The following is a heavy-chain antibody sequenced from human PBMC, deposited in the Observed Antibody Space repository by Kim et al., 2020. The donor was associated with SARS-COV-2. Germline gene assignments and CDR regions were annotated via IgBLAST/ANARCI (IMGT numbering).Heavy chain of an antibody. CDR1: GFTFTNYA. CDR3: VKWGLYSAND. Sequence: GGSLRLSCSASGFTFTNYAMQWVRQAPGKGLEYVSAVSNNGATTYYTDSGRGRFTVSRDNSKNTVYLQMSSLGAEDTAVYYCVKWGLYSANDWGQGTLVTVSS. D-gene: IGHD5-12*01. J-gene: IGHJ4*02. CDR2: VSNNGATT. V-gene: IGHV3-64D*06.